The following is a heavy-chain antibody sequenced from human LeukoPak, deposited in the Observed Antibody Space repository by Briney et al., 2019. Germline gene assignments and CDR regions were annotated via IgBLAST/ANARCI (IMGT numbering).Heavy chain of an antibody. CDR3: ARLRLDIVVVPAAEYYFDY. D-gene: IGHD2-2*03. Sequence: WASVKVSCKASGYTFTSYGISWVRQAPGQGLEWMGWISAYNGNTNYAQKLQGRVTMTTDTSTSTAYMELRSLRSDDTAVYYCARLRLDIVVVPAAEYYFDYWGQGTLVTVSS. V-gene: IGHV1-18*04. CDR2: ISAYNGNT. J-gene: IGHJ4*02. CDR1: GYTFTSYG.